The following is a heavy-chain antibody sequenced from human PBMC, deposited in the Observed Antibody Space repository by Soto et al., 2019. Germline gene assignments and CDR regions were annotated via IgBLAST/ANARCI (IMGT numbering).Heavy chain of an antibody. CDR1: GGTFSSYA. D-gene: IGHD1-7*01. CDR2: IIPIFGTA. Sequence: GASVKVSCKASGGTFSSYAISWVRQAPGQGLEWMGGIIPIFGTANYAQKFKGRVTITADESTSTAYMELSSLRSEDTAVYYCARDRLGDAGTTVYYYYYYGMDVWGQGTTVTV. V-gene: IGHV1-69*13. J-gene: IGHJ6*02. CDR3: ARDRLGDAGTTVYYYYYYGMDV.